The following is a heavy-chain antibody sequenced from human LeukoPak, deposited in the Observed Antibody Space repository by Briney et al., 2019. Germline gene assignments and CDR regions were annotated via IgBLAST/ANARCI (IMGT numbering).Heavy chain of an antibody. CDR3: ARGDSSSWSLFDY. Sequence: PSETLSLTCTVSGGSISSGYHYWGWIRQPPGKGLEWTGSTYETGRTHYNPSIRSRITISVDTSKIQFSLELSSVTAADTAVYYCARGDSSSWSLFDYWGQGTLVTVSS. D-gene: IGHD6-13*01. V-gene: IGHV4-39*01. CDR1: GGSISSGYHY. J-gene: IGHJ4*02. CDR2: TYETGRT.